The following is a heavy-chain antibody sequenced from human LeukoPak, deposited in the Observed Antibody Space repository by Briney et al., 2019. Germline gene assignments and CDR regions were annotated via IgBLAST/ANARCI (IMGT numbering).Heavy chain of an antibody. V-gene: IGHV1-2*02. CDR3: VTSSAVGGAHRAFDY. D-gene: IGHD3-10*01. CDR1: GYTFTGYY. J-gene: IGHJ4*02. CDR2: INPNAGDT. Sequence: ASVKVSCKASGYTFTGYYIHWVRQAPGQGLEWLGWINPNAGDTKYAQKFQGRVTVTRDTSISTAYMELSRLRSDDTAVYYCVTSSAVGGAHRAFDYWGEGTLVTVSS.